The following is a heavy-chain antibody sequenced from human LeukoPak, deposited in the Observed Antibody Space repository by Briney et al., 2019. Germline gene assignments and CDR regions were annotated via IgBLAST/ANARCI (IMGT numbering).Heavy chain of an antibody. CDR2: IYPGDSDT. V-gene: IGHV5-51*01. CDR1: GYSFTSYW. Sequence: GESLKISCKGSGYSFTSYWIGWGRPMPGKGVEWMGIIYPGDSDTRYSPSFQGQVTISADKSISTAYLQWSSLKASDTAMYYCASHGDYDPLYFDYWGQGTLVTVSS. CDR3: ASHGDYDPLYFDY. D-gene: IGHD4-17*01. J-gene: IGHJ4*02.